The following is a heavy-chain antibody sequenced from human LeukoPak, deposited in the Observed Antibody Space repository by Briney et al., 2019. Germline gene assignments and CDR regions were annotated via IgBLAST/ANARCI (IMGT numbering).Heavy chain of an antibody. CDR2: IRSKAYGGTT. CDR1: GFTFGDYA. D-gene: IGHD2-8*01. J-gene: IGHJ4*02. Sequence: GGSLRLSCTASGFTFGDYAMSWFRQAPGKGLEWVGFIRSKAYGGTTEYAASVKGRFTISRDDSKSIAYLQMNSLKTVDTAVYYCTREILMVRGYFDYWGQGTLVTVSS. CDR3: TREILMVRGYFDY. V-gene: IGHV3-49*03.